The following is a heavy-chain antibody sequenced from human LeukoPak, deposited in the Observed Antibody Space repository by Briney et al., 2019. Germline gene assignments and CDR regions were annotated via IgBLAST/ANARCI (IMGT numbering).Heavy chain of an antibody. CDR1: GFTVSSNY. D-gene: IGHD1-26*01. CDR3: ARTISGSYFELDNYYFDY. V-gene: IGHV3-53*01. CDR2: IYSGGST. Sequence: GGSLRLSCAASGFTVSSNYMSWVRQAPGKGLEWVSVIYSGGSTYYADSVKGRFTISRDNSKNTLYLQMNSLRAEDTAVYHCARTISGSYFELDNYYFDYWGQGTLVTVSS. J-gene: IGHJ4*02.